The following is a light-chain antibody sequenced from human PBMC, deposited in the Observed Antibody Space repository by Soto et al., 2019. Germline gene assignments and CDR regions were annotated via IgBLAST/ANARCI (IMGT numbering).Light chain of an antibody. CDR1: NSDVGGYNS. J-gene: IGLJ1*01. Sequence: QCPQTQPRSVSGSPGQSVTIACSGTNSDVGGYNSVAWYQQKPGEAPKLLLYSVTKRPSGVPDRFSGSKSGNMASLIISGLQAEDEADYYCCSYAGSSTNYVFGTGTKVTVL. CDR2: SVT. CDR3: CSYAGSSTNYV. V-gene: IGLV2-11*01.